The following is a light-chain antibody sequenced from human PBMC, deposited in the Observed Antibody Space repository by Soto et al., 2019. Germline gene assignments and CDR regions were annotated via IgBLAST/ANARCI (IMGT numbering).Light chain of an antibody. CDR3: QQYRSSPTLWT. Sequence: EIVLTQSPGTLSLSPGERATLSCRASQSVSSSYLAWYQQKPGQAPRLLIYGASSRATGIPDRFSGSGSGTDVTLTISRLEHEDFAVYYGQQYRSSPTLWTFGQGTKVEIK. CDR1: QSVSSSY. J-gene: IGKJ1*01. CDR2: GAS. V-gene: IGKV3-20*01.